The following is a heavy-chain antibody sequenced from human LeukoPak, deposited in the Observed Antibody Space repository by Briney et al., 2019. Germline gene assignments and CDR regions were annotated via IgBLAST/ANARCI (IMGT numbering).Heavy chain of an antibody. J-gene: IGHJ4*02. D-gene: IGHD6-6*01. Sequence: QPGGSLRLSCAASGFTLRSYAMTWVRQAPGKGLEWVSGISASGGSTYYADSVKGRFTISRDTSKNTLNLQMNSLRAEDTAVYYCAKVRSTSFPGNFDYWGQGTLVTVFS. CDR3: AKVRSTSFPGNFDY. CDR1: GFTLRSYA. CDR2: ISASGGST. V-gene: IGHV3-23*01.